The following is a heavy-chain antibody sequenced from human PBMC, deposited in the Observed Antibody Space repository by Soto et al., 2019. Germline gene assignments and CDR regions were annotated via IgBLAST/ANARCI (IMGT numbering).Heavy chain of an antibody. J-gene: IGHJ6*02. CDR3: AKQGTNTYRGMDV. D-gene: IGHD2-2*01. CDR2: ISGSGGST. V-gene: IGHV3-23*01. Sequence: GGSLRLSCAASGFTFSIYAMSWVRHAPGKGLEWVSAISGSGGSTYYADSVKGRFTISRDNSKNTLYLQMNSLRAEDTAVYYCAKQGTNTYRGMDVWGQGTTVSVSS. CDR1: GFTFSIYA.